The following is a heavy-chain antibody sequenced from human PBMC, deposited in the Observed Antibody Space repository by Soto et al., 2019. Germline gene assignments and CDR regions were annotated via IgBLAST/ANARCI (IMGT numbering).Heavy chain of an antibody. CDR1: GFSFHTFE. D-gene: IGHD3-16*01. J-gene: IGHJ5*01. CDR2: ISDDGSRT. Sequence: EVQLLESGGGLVQPGGSLRLSCAASGFSFHTFEMSWVRQAPGRGLEWVSFISDDGSRTYYADAVKGRFTISRDNSKYTVYLQVNSLTVEDTAVYACVKGGWLDFWGQGTLVTVSA. V-gene: IGHV3-23*01. CDR3: VKGGWLDF.